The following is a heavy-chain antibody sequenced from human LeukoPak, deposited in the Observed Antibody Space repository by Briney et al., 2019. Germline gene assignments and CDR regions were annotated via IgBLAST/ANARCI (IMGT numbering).Heavy chain of an antibody. CDR2: ISSGSNTI. V-gene: IGHV3-11*04. CDR3: ARDRSSYSDS. J-gene: IGHJ5*02. D-gene: IGHD1-26*01. Sequence: GGSLRLSCAASGFNFSDYYMSWIRQAPGKGLEWISYISSGSNTIFYADSVQGRFTISRDNSKNSLFLQMNSLRADDTAVYFCARDRSSYSDSWGQGTLVTVSS. CDR1: GFNFSDYY.